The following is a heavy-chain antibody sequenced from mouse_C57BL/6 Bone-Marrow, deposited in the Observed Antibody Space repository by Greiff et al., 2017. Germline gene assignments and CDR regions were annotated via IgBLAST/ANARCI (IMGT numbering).Heavy chain of an antibody. Sequence: VQLVESGAELARPGASVKLSCKASGYTFTSYGISWVKQRTGQGLEWIGEIYPRSGNTYYNEKFKGKATLTADKSSSTAYMELRSLTSEDSAVYFCARRGGYYGYDGDYWGQGTTLTVSS. D-gene: IGHD2-2*01. CDR3: ARRGGYYGYDGDY. CDR2: IYPRSGNT. CDR1: GYTFTSYG. J-gene: IGHJ2*01. V-gene: IGHV1-81*01.